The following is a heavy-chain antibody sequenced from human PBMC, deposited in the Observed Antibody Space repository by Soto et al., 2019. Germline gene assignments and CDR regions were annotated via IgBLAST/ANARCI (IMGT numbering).Heavy chain of an antibody. Sequence: QVQLQESGPGLVKPSQTLSLTCTVSGGSISSGDYYWSLIRQPPGKGLEWIGYIYYSGSTYYNPSLTSRVTISVDTSKNQFSLKLSSVTAADTAVYYCASGGDIGYVDYWGQGTLVTVSS. V-gene: IGHV4-30-4*01. CDR3: ASGGDIGYVDY. CDR1: GGSISSGDYY. CDR2: IYYSGST. D-gene: IGHD3-16*01. J-gene: IGHJ4*02.